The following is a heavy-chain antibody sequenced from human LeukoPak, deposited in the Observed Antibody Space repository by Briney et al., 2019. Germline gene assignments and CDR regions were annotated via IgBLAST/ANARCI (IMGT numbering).Heavy chain of an antibody. J-gene: IGHJ5*02. CDR1: GGSISSYY. Sequence: SETLSLTCTVSGGSISSYYWSWIRQPPGEGPEWIGYIYYSGSTNYNPSLKSRVTISVDTSKNQFSLKLSSVTAADTAVYYCAREICSSTSCAGNWFDPWGQGTLVTVSS. CDR2: IYYSGST. V-gene: IGHV4-59*01. CDR3: AREICSSTSCAGNWFDP. D-gene: IGHD2-2*01.